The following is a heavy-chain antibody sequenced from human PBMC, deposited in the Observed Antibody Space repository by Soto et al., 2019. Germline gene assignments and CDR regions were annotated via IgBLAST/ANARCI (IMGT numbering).Heavy chain of an antibody. V-gene: IGHV3-23*01. CDR2: ISGGGGST. CDR3: AKGQEYAILTGCDY. D-gene: IGHD3-9*01. Sequence: EVQLLESGGGFVQPGESLRLSCVASGFTFSLSAMSWVRQAPGRGLEWVSSISGGGGSTEYTDSVKGRFTISRDNSKDTVNLQMNSLRAEDTAVYYCAKGQEYAILTGCDYWGQGALVTVSS. J-gene: IGHJ4*02. CDR1: GFTFSLSA.